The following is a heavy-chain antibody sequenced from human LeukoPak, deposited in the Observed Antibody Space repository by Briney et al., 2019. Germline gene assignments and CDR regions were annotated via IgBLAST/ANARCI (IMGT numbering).Heavy chain of an antibody. J-gene: IGHJ5*02. D-gene: IGHD4-11*01. CDR3: VRGRATVTTHWIDP. CDR1: GYTFNIYD. Sequence: ASVTVSFTASGYTFNIYDINWVRQATGQGLEWMGWMNANSGNTGYAQKFQGRVSITRNTSISTAYMELSSLTSEDTAVYYCVRGRATVTTHWIDPWGQGTLVTVSS. V-gene: IGHV1-8*01. CDR2: MNANSGNT.